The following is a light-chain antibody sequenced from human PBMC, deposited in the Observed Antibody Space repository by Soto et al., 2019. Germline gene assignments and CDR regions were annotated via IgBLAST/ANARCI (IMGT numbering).Light chain of an antibody. V-gene: IGKV3-20*01. J-gene: IGKJ4*01. CDR1: QSVSSSY. CDR2: GAS. Sequence: ESVLTQSPGTLFLSSEERATLSCRASQSVSSSYLAWYQQKPGQAPRLLIYGASSRATGIPDRFSGSGSGTDFTLTISRLEPEDFAVYYWQQYGSSPRLTFGGGTKV. CDR3: QQYGSSPRLT.